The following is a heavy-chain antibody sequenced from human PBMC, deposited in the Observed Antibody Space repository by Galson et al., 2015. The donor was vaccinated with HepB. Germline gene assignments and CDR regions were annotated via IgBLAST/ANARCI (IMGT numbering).Heavy chain of an antibody. CDR3: AREEIAGMVRGYGMDV. Sequence: SLRLSCAASGFTFTSYAMSWVRQGPGRRLEWVSRINSAGSSTIYADSVKGRFAISRDNAKNTLNLQMNSLRAEDTVIYYCAREEIAGMVRGYGMDVWGQGTTVTVSS. CDR2: INSAGSST. J-gene: IGHJ6*02. V-gene: IGHV3-74*01. CDR1: GFTFTSYA. D-gene: IGHD3-10*01.